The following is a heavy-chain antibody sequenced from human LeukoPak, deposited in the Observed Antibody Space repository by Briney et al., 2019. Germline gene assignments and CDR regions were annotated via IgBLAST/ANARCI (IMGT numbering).Heavy chain of an antibody. J-gene: IGHJ4*02. CDR2: IIPILGIA. D-gene: IGHD3-9*01. Sequence: SVKVSCKASGGTFSSYTISWVRQAPGQGLEWMGRIIPILGIANYAQKFQGRVTITADKSTSTAYMELSSLRSDDTAVYYCARGGDILHLVDGYWGQGTLVTVSS. CDR3: ARGGDILHLVDGY. V-gene: IGHV1-69*02. CDR1: GGTFSSYT.